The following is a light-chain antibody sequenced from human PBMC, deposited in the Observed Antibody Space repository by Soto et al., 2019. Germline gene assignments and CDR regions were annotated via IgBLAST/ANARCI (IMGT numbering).Light chain of an antibody. CDR2: GNS. V-gene: IGLV1-40*01. Sequence: QSVLTQPPSVSGAPGQRVTISCTGSSSNIGAGYDVHWYQQLPGTAPKLLIYGNSNRPSGVPDRFSGSKSGTSASLAITGLQAEDEADYYSQPYDSSLSGAVFGGGTKLPVL. CDR3: QPYDSSLSGAV. J-gene: IGLJ3*02. CDR1: SSNIGAGYD.